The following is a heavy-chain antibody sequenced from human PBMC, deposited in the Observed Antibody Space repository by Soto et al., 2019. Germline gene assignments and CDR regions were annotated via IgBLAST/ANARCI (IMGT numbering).Heavy chain of an antibody. D-gene: IGHD2-21*02. J-gene: IGHJ4*02. CDR1: GFTFSSYA. CDR3: ARDKVSYCGGDCYSPFDY. Sequence: ESGGGVVQPGRSLRLSCAASGFTFSSYAMHWVRQAPGKGLEWVAVISYDGSNKYYADSVKGRFTISRDNSKNTLYLQMNSLRAEDTAVYYCARDKVSYCGGDCYSPFDYWGQGTLVTVSS. CDR2: ISYDGSNK. V-gene: IGHV3-30-3*01.